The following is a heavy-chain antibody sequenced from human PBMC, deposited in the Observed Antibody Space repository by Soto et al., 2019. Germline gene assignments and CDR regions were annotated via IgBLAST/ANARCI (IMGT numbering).Heavy chain of an antibody. CDR1: GGSFSGFY. D-gene: IGHD2-21*02. CDR2: INHSGTT. V-gene: IGHV4-34*01. CDR3: ARADRTLVTSYGLDV. Sequence: SETLSLTCAVSGGSFSGFYWTWIRQPPGEGLEWIGEINHSGTTNFNPSLRSRLTISLDSSKKHFSLKLTSMTAADPAVYYCARADRTLVTSYGLDVWGQGTTVTVSS. J-gene: IGHJ6*02.